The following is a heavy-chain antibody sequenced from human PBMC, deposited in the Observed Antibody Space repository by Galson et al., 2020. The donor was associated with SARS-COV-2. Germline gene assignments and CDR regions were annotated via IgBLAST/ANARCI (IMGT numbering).Heavy chain of an antibody. CDR3: ARDNGIVGASGAFDI. CDR2: IYISGRI. V-gene: IGHV4-4*07. J-gene: IGHJ3*02. Sequence: ETSETLSLTCTVSGGPMRSYYLSWIRQPAGKGLEWIGRIYISGRIHYNPSLASRVTMSLDTSKSHFSLKLSSVTAADTALYYCARDNGIVGASGAFDIWGQGTLVTVSS. CDR1: GGPMRSYY. D-gene: IGHD1-26*01.